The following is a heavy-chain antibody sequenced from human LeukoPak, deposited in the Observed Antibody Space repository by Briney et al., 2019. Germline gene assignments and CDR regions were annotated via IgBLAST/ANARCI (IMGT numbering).Heavy chain of an antibody. V-gene: IGHV4-34*01. CDR3: ARGTYYYDSSGQGYFDY. J-gene: IGHJ4*02. CDR2: INHSGST. CDR1: GGSFSGYY. Sequence: PSETLSLTCAVYGGSFSGYYWSWIRQPPGKGLEWIGEINHSGSTNYNPSLKSRVTISVDTSKNQFSLKLSSVTAADTAVYHCARGTYYYDSSGQGYFDYWGQGTLVTVSS. D-gene: IGHD3-22*01.